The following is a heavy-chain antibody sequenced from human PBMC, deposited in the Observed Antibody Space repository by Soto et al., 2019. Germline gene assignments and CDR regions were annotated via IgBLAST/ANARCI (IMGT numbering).Heavy chain of an antibody. CDR3: VSLQTIGWPGVH. V-gene: IGHV1-2*02. J-gene: IGHJ4*02. Sequence: ASVKVSCKASGYTFTGYYIQWVRQAPGQGHEWLGWIYPNTETTDSSKKFKGSVTMTSDMSTRTVYMELRDLRSHHTAVYYCVSLQTIGWPGVHWGQEILVSDSS. CDR1: GYTFTGYY. D-gene: IGHD6-19*01. CDR2: IYPNTETT.